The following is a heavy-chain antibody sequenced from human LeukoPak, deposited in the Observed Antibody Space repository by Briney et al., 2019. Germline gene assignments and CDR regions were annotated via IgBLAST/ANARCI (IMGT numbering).Heavy chain of an antibody. CDR2: VKNSGTT. Sequence: PSETPSLTCAVYGGSFSGYFWCWIRPPPGEGLGRIGEVKNSGTTNYNPPLLSRATSPVHTSKQKSSLNLSSMTSAATTVSYCAGVGYLSWRAPEVWGKGTTVTVSS. CDR1: GGSFSGYF. J-gene: IGHJ6*04. D-gene: IGHD2-21*01. V-gene: IGHV4-34*01. CDR3: AGVGYLSWRAPEV.